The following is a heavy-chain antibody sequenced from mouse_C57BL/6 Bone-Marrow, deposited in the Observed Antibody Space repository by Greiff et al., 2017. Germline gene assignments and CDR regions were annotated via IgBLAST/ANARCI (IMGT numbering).Heavy chain of an antibody. CDR1: GYSITSGYY. CDR2: ISYDGSN. J-gene: IGHJ1*03. D-gene: IGHD1-1*01. CDR3: ARGPYYYGSSYGWYFDV. Sequence: EVKLVESGPGLVKPSQSLSLTCSVTGYSITSGYYWNWIRQFPGNKLEWMGYISYDGSNNYNPSLKNRISITRDTSKNQFFLKLNSVTTEDTATYYCARGPYYYGSSYGWYFDVWGTGTTVTVSS. V-gene: IGHV3-6*01.